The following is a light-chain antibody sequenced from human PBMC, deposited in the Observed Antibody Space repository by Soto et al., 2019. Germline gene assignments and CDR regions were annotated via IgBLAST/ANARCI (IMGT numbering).Light chain of an antibody. CDR1: KLGDKY. CDR3: QAWDSSTASVV. V-gene: IGLV3-1*01. J-gene: IGLJ2*01. Sequence: SYELTQPPSVSVSPGQTASITCSGAKLGDKYACWYQQKPGQSPVLVIYQDNKRPSGIPERFSGSNSGNTATLTISGTQAMDEADYYCQAWDSSTASVVFGGGTKVTVL. CDR2: QDN.